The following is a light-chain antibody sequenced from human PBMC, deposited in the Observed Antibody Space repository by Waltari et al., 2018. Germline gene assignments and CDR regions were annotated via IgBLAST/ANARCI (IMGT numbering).Light chain of an antibody. V-gene: IGLV2-23*01. CDR3: CSYAGSSTLL. CDR1: SSDVGSSNL. CDR2: EGS. J-gene: IGLJ2*01. Sequence: QSALTQPASVSGSPGPSINVPCTGTSSDVGSSNLVSWYQQHPGKAPKLIIYEGSKRPSGVSNRFSGSKSGNTASLTISGLQAEDEADYYCCSYAGSSTLLFGGGTKVTVL.